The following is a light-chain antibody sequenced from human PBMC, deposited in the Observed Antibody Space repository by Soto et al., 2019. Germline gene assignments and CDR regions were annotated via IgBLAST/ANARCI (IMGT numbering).Light chain of an antibody. V-gene: IGKV3-20*01. CDR1: QSVSSTY. CDR2: GAS. CDR3: QQYGSIPFT. J-gene: IGKJ3*01. Sequence: IVLTQSPGTLSLSPWERATLSCRASQSVSSTYLGWYQQKPGQAPRLLISGASSRATGIPDRFSGSGSGTDFTLTISRLAPEDFAVYYCQQYGSIPFTFGPGTKVDI.